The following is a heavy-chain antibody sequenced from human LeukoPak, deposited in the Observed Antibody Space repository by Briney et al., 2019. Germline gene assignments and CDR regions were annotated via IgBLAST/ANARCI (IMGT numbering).Heavy chain of an antibody. CDR1: GGTFSSYA. CDR2: IIPILGIA. V-gene: IGHV1-69*04. CDR3: ARVGTSGSFYFDY. Sequence: ASVKVSCKASGGTFSSYAISWVRQAPGQGLEWMGRIIPILGIANYAQKFQGRVTIAADKSTSTAYMELSSLRSEDTAVYYCARVGTSGSFYFDYWGQGTLVTVSS. J-gene: IGHJ4*02. D-gene: IGHD1-26*01.